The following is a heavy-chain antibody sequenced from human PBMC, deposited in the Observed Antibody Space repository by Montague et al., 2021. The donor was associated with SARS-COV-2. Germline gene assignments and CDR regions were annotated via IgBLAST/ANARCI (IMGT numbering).Heavy chain of an antibody. Sequence: CAISGDSVASNKAAWKWDRQSPSIDLEWQVITCYRSKWYNDYAVSVKSRITINPDTSKNQFSLQLNSVTPEDTAVYYCARGIWFGELLTGYYYYGMDVWGQGTTVTVSS. CDR1: GDSVASNKAA. CDR3: ARGIWFGELLTGYYYYGMDV. J-gene: IGHJ6*02. D-gene: IGHD3-10*01. V-gene: IGHV6-1*01. CDR2: TCYRSKWYN.